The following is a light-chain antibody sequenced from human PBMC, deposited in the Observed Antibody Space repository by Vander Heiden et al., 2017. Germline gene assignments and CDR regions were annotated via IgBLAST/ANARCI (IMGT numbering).Light chain of an antibody. V-gene: IGKV3-20*01. CDR2: GAS. CDR3: QQYDTSRGLT. J-gene: IGKJ4*01. CDR1: QSVSSTY. Sequence: EVVLTQSPGTLSLSQGERATLSCRSSQSVSSTYLAWYQQKPGQAPRLLIYGASSRATDIPDRFSGSGSGTDFTLTISRLEPEDFAVYFCQQYDTSRGLTFGGGTKVEI.